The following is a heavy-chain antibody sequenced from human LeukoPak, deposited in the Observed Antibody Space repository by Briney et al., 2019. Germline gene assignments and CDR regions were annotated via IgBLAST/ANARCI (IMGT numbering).Heavy chain of an antibody. Sequence: GGSLRLSCAASGFTFSSYAMSWVRHAPGKGLVWVSRINSDGSTTTYADSVKGRFTISRDNAKNTLYLQMNSLRADDTAVYYCVNMRGGAVAGTRSDYWGQGTLVTVSS. D-gene: IGHD6-19*01. CDR2: INSDGSTT. CDR1: GFTFSSYA. J-gene: IGHJ4*02. CDR3: VNMRGGAVAGTRSDY. V-gene: IGHV3-74*03.